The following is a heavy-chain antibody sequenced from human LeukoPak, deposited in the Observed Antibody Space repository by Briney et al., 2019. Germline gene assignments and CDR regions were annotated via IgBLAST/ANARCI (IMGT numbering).Heavy chain of an antibody. D-gene: IGHD1-1*01. Sequence: GGSLTLSCAASGFTFSSYWMHWVRQAPGKGQVWVSRINSDGSSASYADSVKGRFTISRDNAKNTLYLQMNSLRGEDTAVYYCATGPVQLERRYYFDYWCQGTLVTVSS. CDR1: GFTFSSYW. J-gene: IGHJ4*02. CDR3: ATGPVQLERRYYFDY. CDR2: INSDGSSA. V-gene: IGHV3-74*01.